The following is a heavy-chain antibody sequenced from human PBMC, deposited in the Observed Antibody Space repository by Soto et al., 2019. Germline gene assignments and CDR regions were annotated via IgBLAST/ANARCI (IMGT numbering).Heavy chain of an antibody. V-gene: IGHV3-30-3*01. J-gene: IGHJ6*02. CDR2: ISYEGSNT. D-gene: IGHD1-1*01. Sequence: QVHLVESGGGVVEPGRSLRLSCVASGFSFDTYGIHWVRQAPGKGLQWVALISYEGSNTYYADSVRGRFTISRDNSKNTLYLQMNTLRPEDTGVSYCARVTPGNNLYYFSGLDFWGQGTSVTVSS. CDR1: GFSFDTYG. CDR3: ARVTPGNNLYYFSGLDF.